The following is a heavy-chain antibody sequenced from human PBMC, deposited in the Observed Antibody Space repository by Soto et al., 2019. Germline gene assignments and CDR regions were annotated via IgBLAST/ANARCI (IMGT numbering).Heavy chain of an antibody. J-gene: IGHJ5*02. Sequence: EVQLVESGGDLVKPGGSLRLSCAGSGFTFSSYSLNWVRQAPGKGLEWVSSISSSSSYIYYADSVKGRFTISRDNAKNSLYLQMNSLRAEDTAVYYCLSGDWTAGFGSWGQGTLVTVSS. CDR2: ISSSSSYI. CDR3: LSGDWTAGFGS. V-gene: IGHV3-21*01. CDR1: GFTFSSYS. D-gene: IGHD2-21*02.